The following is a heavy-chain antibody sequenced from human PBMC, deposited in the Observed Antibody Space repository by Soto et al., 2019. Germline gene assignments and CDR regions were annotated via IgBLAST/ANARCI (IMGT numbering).Heavy chain of an antibody. J-gene: IGHJ4*02. Sequence: PGGSLRLCCAASGFTFSSYGMHWVRQAPGKGLEWVAVIWYDGSNKYYADSVKGRFTISRDNSKNTLYLQMNSLRAEDTAVYYCAREKRRGSSSRWPVDYWGQGTLVTVSS. CDR2: IWYDGSNK. V-gene: IGHV3-33*01. CDR3: AREKRRGSSSRWPVDY. CDR1: GFTFSSYG. D-gene: IGHD6-13*01.